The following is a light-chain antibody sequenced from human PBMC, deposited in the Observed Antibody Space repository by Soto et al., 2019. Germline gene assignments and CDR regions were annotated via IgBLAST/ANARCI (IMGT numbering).Light chain of an antibody. J-gene: IGKJ4*01. CDR3: QQYNNWPRT. CDR1: QSVSSN. V-gene: IGKV3-15*01. Sequence: EILMTQSPATLSVSPGERATLSCRASQSVSSNLAWYQQKPGQAPRLVIYDTSTRATGIPARFSGSGSGTEFTLTISSLQSEDFAVYYCQQYNNWPRTFGGGTTVELK. CDR2: DTS.